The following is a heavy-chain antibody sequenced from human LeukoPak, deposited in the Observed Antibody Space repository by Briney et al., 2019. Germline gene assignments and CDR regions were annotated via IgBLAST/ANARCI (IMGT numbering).Heavy chain of an antibody. Sequence: GGSLRLSCAASGFTFSDNYMNWIRQAPGKGLEWVSDISSDTTYTDYADSVKGRFTISRDNARKLLYLQMNSLRAEDTAIYYCARDQSITTFGAFDIWGQGTMVAVSS. CDR3: ARDQSITTFGAFDI. CDR1: GFTFSDNY. J-gene: IGHJ3*02. CDR2: ISSDTTYT. D-gene: IGHD3-10*02. V-gene: IGHV3-11*06.